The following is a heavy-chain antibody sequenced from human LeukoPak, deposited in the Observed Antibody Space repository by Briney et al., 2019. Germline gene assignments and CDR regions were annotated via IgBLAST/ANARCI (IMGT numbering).Heavy chain of an antibody. V-gene: IGHV3-48*03. CDR2: TSRSGTDT. CDR1: GFTTRFYE. Sequence: GGSLRLSCAASGFTTRFYEMNWVRQAPGKGLEWISYTSRSGTDTLYADSVKGRFTISRDNANNSLYLLMNSLGAEDTAVYHCARYCAGNCYQGMDVWGHGTTVTVSS. D-gene: IGHD2-21*02. J-gene: IGHJ6*02. CDR3: ARYCAGNCYQGMDV.